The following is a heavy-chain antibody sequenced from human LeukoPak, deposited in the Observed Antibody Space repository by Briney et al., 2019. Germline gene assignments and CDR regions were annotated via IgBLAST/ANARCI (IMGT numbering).Heavy chain of an antibody. Sequence: PSETLSLTCAVYGGSFSGYYWSWIRQPPGKGLEWIGEINQSGSTNYNPSLKSRVTISVDTSKNQFSLKLSSVTAADTAVYYCARFPSRWQQLVPGWFDPWGQGTLVTFSS. D-gene: IGHD6-13*01. V-gene: IGHV4-34*01. CDR2: INQSGST. CDR3: ARFPSRWQQLVPGWFDP. CDR1: GGSFSGYY. J-gene: IGHJ5*02.